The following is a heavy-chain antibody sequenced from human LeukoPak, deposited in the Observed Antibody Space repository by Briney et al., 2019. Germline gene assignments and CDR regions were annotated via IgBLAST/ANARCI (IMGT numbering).Heavy chain of an antibody. Sequence: GGSLRLSCTASGFIFSSYSMHWVRQAPGKGLEFVSAISSNGGSTFYANSVKGRFTISRDNSKNTLYLQMNSLRAEDTAVYYCAKEFDSSSWDNYFDYWGQGTLVTVSS. V-gene: IGHV3-64*01. D-gene: IGHD6-13*01. CDR3: AKEFDSSSWDNYFDY. CDR1: GFIFSSYS. J-gene: IGHJ4*02. CDR2: ISSNGGST.